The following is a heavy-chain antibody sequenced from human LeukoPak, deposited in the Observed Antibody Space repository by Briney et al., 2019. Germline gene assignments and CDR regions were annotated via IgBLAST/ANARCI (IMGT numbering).Heavy chain of an antibody. Sequence: GGSLRLSCAASGFTFSSYAMSWVRQAPGKGLEWVPAISGSGGSTYYADSVKGRFTISRDNSKNTLYLQMNSLRAEDTAVYYCASYYDSSGYFDPFDYWGQGTLVTVSS. V-gene: IGHV3-23*01. CDR2: ISGSGGST. CDR1: GFTFSSYA. CDR3: ASYYDSSGYFDPFDY. D-gene: IGHD3-22*01. J-gene: IGHJ4*02.